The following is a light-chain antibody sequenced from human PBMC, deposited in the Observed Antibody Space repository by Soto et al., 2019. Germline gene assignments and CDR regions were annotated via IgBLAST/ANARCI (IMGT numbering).Light chain of an antibody. V-gene: IGKV3-15*01. J-gene: IGKJ1*01. CDR1: QSGSRN. Sequence: EFIMTQSPATLSVSPGERANLSCRASQSGSRNLAWYQQKPGQAPRLLMYGASTRATGIPDRFSGRGSGTEFTLTISSLQSEDFAVYYCQQHNNWPPWTFGQGTKVEIK. CDR2: GAS. CDR3: QQHNNWPPWT.